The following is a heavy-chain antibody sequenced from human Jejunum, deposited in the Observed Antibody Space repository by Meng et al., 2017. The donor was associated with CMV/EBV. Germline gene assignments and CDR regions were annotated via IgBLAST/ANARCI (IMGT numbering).Heavy chain of an antibody. CDR3: ATRTPESGGYYYGVFDY. V-gene: IGHV4-30-4*08. CDR1: GGSISSGDYF. D-gene: IGHD3-22*01. J-gene: IGHJ4*02. CDR2: IYYSGST. Sequence: QVQLQEQGPGLVKPSQTLSLTGTVSGGSISSGDYFWSWIRQPPGKGLEWIGYIYYSGSTYYNPSLKSRVTISVDMSKNQFSLKLNSVTAADTAVYYCATRTPESGGYYYGVFDYWGQGTLVTVSS.